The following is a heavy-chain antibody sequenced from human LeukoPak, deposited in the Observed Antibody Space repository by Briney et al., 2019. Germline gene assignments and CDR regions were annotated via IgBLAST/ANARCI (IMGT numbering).Heavy chain of an antibody. J-gene: IGHJ5*02. CDR1: GGSFSGYY. CDR3: ARGLPYDYVWGSYRSNWFDP. D-gene: IGHD3-16*02. Sequence: SETLSLTCAVYGGSFSGYYWSWIRQPPGKGLEWIGEINHSGSTNYNPFLKSRVTISVDTSKNQFSLKLSSVTAADTAVYYCARGLPYDYVWGSYRSNWFDPWGQGTLVTVSS. V-gene: IGHV4-34*01. CDR2: INHSGST.